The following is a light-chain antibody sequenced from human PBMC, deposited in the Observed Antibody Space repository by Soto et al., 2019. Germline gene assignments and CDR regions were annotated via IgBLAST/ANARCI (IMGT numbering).Light chain of an antibody. V-gene: IGKV3-20*01. CDR2: GAS. CDR3: QQYGSSPPIP. CDR1: QSVSSSY. J-gene: IGKJ5*01. Sequence: EIVLTQSPGTLSLSPGERATLSCRASQSVSSSYLAWYQQKPGQAPRLLIYGASRRATGIPDRFSGSGSGTDFTLTISRLEPEDFAVYYCQQYGSSPPIPFGQGTRLEIK.